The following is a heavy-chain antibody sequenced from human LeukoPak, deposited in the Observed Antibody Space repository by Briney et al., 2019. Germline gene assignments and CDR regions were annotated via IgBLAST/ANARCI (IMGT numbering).Heavy chain of an antibody. V-gene: IGHV1-69*01. CDR1: GGTFSSYA. CDR2: IIPIFGTA. J-gene: IGHJ6*02. Sequence: SVKVSCKASGGTFSSYAISWVRQAPGQGLEWMGGIIPIFGTANYAQKFQGRVTITADESTSTAYMELSSLRSEDTAVYYCARGDLADYGDYPTPYYYYYGMDVWGQGTTVTVSS. CDR3: ARGDLADYGDYPTPYYYYYGMDV. D-gene: IGHD4-17*01.